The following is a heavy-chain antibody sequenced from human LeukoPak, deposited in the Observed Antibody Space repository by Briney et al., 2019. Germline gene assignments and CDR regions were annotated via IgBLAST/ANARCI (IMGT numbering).Heavy chain of an antibody. J-gene: IGHJ4*02. CDR1: GFTFSSYG. D-gene: IGHD3-22*01. CDR2: ISYDGSNK. Sequence: PGRSLRLSCAASGFTFSSYGMHWVRQAPGKGLEWVAVISYDGSNKYYADSVKGRFTISRDNSKNTLYLQMNSLRAEDTAVYYCAKEGTYYYDSSGYWFDYWGQGTLVTVSS. CDR3: AKEGTYYYDSSGYWFDY. V-gene: IGHV3-30*18.